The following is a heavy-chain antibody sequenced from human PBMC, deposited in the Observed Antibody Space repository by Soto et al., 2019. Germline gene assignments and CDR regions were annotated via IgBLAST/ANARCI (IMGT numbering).Heavy chain of an antibody. CDR2: ISYDGSNK. CDR3: ARDKIAAAGPELVYYYYGMDV. CDR1: GFTFSSYA. D-gene: IGHD6-13*01. V-gene: IGHV3-30-3*01. J-gene: IGHJ6*02. Sequence: QVQLAESGGGVVQPGRSLRLSCAASGFTFSSYAMHWVRQAPGKGLEWVAVISYDGSNKYYADSVKGRFTISRDNSKNTLYLQMNSLRAEDTAVYYCARDKIAAAGPELVYYYYGMDVWGQGTTVTVSS.